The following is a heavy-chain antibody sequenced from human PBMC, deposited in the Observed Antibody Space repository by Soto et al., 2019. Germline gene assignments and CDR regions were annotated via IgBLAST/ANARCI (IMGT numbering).Heavy chain of an antibody. CDR2: LNPNGTFT. CDR3: ARDRAYYDFWSGYYLGPYFDY. Sequence: GGSLRLSCAGSGFTFSGYWMHWVRQAPGKGPVWVSRLNPNGTFTTNADSVKGRFTISRDNSKNTLYLQMNSLRAEDTAVYYCARDRAYYDFWSGYYLGPYFDYWGQGTLVTVSS. CDR1: GFTFSGYW. D-gene: IGHD3-3*01. J-gene: IGHJ4*02. V-gene: IGHV3-74*01.